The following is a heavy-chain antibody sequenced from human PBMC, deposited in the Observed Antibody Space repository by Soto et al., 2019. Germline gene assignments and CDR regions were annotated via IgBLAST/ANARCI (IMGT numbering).Heavy chain of an antibody. D-gene: IGHD3-3*01. CDR1: GFTFSSYW. Sequence: GGSLRLSCAASGFTFSSYWMSWVRQAPGKGLEWVANIKQDGSEKYYVDSVKGRFTISRDNAKNSLYLQMNSLRAEDTAVYYCASEQSGTYYDFWSGYSYYFDYWGQGTLVTVSS. V-gene: IGHV3-7*03. J-gene: IGHJ4*02. CDR2: IKQDGSEK. CDR3: ASEQSGTYYDFWSGYSYYFDY.